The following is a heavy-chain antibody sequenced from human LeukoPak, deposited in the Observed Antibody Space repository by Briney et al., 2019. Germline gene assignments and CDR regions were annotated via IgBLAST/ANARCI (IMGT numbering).Heavy chain of an antibody. Sequence: GGSLRLSCAASGFTVSSNYMSWVRQAPGKGLEWVSVIYSGGITYYSDSVKGRFTISRDNSKNTLYLQMNSLRAEDTAVYYCARDRGAVAGTRRFDPWGQGTLVTVSS. CDR3: ARDRGAVAGTRRFDP. CDR1: GFTVSSNY. CDR2: IYSGGIT. V-gene: IGHV3-53*01. D-gene: IGHD6-19*01. J-gene: IGHJ5*02.